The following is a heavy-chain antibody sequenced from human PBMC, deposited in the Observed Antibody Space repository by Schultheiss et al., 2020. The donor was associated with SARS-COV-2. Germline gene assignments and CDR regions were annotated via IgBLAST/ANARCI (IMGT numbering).Heavy chain of an antibody. D-gene: IGHD2-2*03. V-gene: IGHV3-33*01. CDR1: GFTFSSYG. CDR2: IWYDGSNK. CDR3: ARAMDSAYFYYGMDV. J-gene: IGHJ6*02. Sequence: GGSLRLSCAASGFTFSSYGMHWVRQAPGKGLEWVAVIWYDGSNKYYADSVKGRFTISRDNSKNTLYLQMSSLRVEDTAVYSCARAMDSAYFYYGMDVWGQGTTVTVSS.